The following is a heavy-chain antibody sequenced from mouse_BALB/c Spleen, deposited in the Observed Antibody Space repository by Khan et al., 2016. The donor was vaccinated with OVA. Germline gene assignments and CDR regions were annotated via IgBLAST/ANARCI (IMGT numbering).Heavy chain of an antibody. CDR3: VNHGSSSGWFTY. CDR1: GYTFTSYW. V-gene: IGHV1-7*01. J-gene: IGHJ3*01. CDR2: INPSSDYT. D-gene: IGHD1-1*01. Sequence: VQLQESGAELAKPGASVKMSCKASGYTFTSYWMHWVKQRPGQGLEWIGYINPSSDYTEYNQKFKDKATLTADKSSSTAYMQLTSLTSEDSAVYYCVNHGSSSGWFTYWGQGTLVTVSA.